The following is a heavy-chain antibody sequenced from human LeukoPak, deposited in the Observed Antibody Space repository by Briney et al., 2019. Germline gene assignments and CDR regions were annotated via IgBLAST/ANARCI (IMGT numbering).Heavy chain of an antibody. V-gene: IGHV4-39*07. D-gene: IGHD5-24*01. CDR2: IYYSGST. Sequence: SETLSLTCTVSGGSISSSSYYWGWIRQPPGKGLEWIGSIYYSGSTYYNPSLKSRVTISVDTSKNQFSLKLSSVTAADTAVYYCARVSRPRRDGYNPPVYYFDYWGQGTLVTVSS. J-gene: IGHJ4*02. CDR1: GGSISSSSYY. CDR3: ARVSRPRRDGYNPPVYYFDY.